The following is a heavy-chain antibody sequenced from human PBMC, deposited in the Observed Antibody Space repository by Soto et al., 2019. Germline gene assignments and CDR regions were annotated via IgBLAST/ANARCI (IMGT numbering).Heavy chain of an antibody. D-gene: IGHD6-19*01. Sequence: PGGSLRLPCAASGFTFITYAMSWVRQAPGKGLEWVSAISGSGSSTYHADSVQGRFTISRDSSKNTVYLQMNSLRAEDTAVYYCAKGLGRWSVAATLYFDSWGQGTLVTVSS. J-gene: IGHJ4*02. CDR2: ISGSGSST. V-gene: IGHV3-23*01. CDR3: AKGLGRWSVAATLYFDS. CDR1: GFTFITYA.